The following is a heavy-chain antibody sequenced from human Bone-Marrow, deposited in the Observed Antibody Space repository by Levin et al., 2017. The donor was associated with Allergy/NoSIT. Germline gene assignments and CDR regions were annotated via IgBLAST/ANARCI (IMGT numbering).Heavy chain of an antibody. CDR2: IYYSGST. D-gene: IGHD1-26*01. CDR1: GGSISSYY. J-gene: IGHJ6*02. CDR3: ARDAGNSGSLGSKFYYYYGMDV. Sequence: PSETLSLTCTVSGGSISSYYWSWIRQPPGKGLEWIGYIYYSGSTNYNPSLKSRVTISVDTSKNQFSLKLSSVTAADTAVYYCARDAGNSGSLGSKFYYYYGMDVWGQGTTVTVSS. V-gene: IGHV4-59*01.